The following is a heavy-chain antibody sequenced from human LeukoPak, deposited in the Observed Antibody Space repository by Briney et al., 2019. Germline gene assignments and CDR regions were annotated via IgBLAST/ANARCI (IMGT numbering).Heavy chain of an antibody. D-gene: IGHD5-18*01. V-gene: IGHV1-46*01. CDR2: INPSGGST. J-gene: IGHJ4*02. CDR1: GYTFTSYY. CDR3: ARDRGYSYLVDY. Sequence: ASVTVSCTSSGYTFTSYYMHWVRQPPGPGLEWMGIINPSGGSTSYAQKFQGRVTMTRDTSTSTVYMELRSLRSEDTAVYYCARDRGYSYLVDYWGQGTLVTVSS.